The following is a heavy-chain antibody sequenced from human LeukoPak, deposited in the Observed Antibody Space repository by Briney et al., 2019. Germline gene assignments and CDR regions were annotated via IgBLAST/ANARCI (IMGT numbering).Heavy chain of an antibody. CDR2: ISGSGDNT. Sequence: RPGGSLRLSCAASGFTFSSYAMSWVRQAPGKGLEWVSGISGSGDNTYYADSVKGRFTISRDNSKNTLYVQVNSLGTEDTAAYYCAKGSYYDSSGSFYFDYWGQGTLSPSPQ. J-gene: IGHJ4*02. CDR1: GFTFSSYA. V-gene: IGHV3-23*01. CDR3: AKGSYYDSSGSFYFDY. D-gene: IGHD3-22*01.